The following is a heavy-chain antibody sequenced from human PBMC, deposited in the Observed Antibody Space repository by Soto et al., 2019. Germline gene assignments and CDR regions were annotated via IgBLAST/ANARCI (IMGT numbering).Heavy chain of an antibody. CDR3: ASYTTTGIAAAGTILSYYYYYYGMDV. CDR1: GGSLSSGAYY. Sequence: SETLSLTCTVSGGSLSSGAYYWSWIRQHPGKGLEWIGYIYYSGSTYYNPSLESRVTLSVDTSTKQFSLKVTSVTAADTAVYYCASYTTTGIAAAGTILSYYYYYYGMDVWGQGTTVTVSS. D-gene: IGHD6-13*01. V-gene: IGHV4-31*03. J-gene: IGHJ6*02. CDR2: IYYSGST.